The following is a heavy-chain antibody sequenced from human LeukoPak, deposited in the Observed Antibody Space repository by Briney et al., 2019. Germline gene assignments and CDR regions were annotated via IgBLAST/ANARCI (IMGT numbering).Heavy chain of an antibody. J-gene: IGHJ4*02. D-gene: IGHD3-16*01. V-gene: IGHV4-59*08. Sequence: SGTLSLTCAVSGGSISSYYWSWIRQPPGKGLEWIGNIYYTGSTNYNPSLKSRVTISMDTSKNQFSLKLSSVTAADTAVYYCATSRRSEGVEYWGQGTLVTVSA. CDR1: GGSISSYY. CDR2: IYYTGST. CDR3: ATSRRSEGVEY.